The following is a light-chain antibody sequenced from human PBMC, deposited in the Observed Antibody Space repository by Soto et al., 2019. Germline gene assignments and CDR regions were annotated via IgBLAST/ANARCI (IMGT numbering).Light chain of an antibody. CDR3: QQYNSYRA. CDR2: KAS. CDR1: QSIDTW. V-gene: IGKV1-5*03. Sequence: DIQMTQSPSTLSASVGDRVTMTCRASQSIDTWLAWHQQKPGQVPKLLISKASSLESGVPSRFSGSGSGTEFTLTISSLQPDDSATYYCQQYNSYRAFGQGTKVEI. J-gene: IGKJ1*01.